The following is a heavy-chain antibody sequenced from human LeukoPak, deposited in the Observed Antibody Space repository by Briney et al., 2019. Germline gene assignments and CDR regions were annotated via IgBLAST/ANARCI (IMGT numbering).Heavy chain of an antibody. J-gene: IGHJ4*02. CDR2: ISAYNGNT. D-gene: IGHD6-13*01. CDR3: ARDSIAAAGDY. Sequence: ASVKVSCKASGGTFSSYAISWVRQAPGQGLEWMGWISAYNGNTNYAQKLQGRVTMTTDTSTSTAYMELRSLRSDDTTVYYCARDSIAAAGDYWGQGTLVTVSS. CDR1: GGTFSSYA. V-gene: IGHV1-18*01.